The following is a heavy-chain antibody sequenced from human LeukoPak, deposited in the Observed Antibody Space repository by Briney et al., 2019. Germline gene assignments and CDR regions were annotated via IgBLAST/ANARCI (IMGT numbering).Heavy chain of an antibody. CDR3: ARALCSGGSCYIDY. V-gene: IGHV1-2*06. CDR1: GYTFTGNY. Sequence: ASVKVSCKTSGYTFTGNYIHWVRQAPGQGLEWMGRINPNSGGTDCAQKFQGRVTMTRDTSISTAYMELSRLRSDDTAVYFWARALCSGGSCYIDYCVQGTLVTVSS. D-gene: IGHD2-15*01. J-gene: IGHJ4*02. CDR2: INPNSGGT.